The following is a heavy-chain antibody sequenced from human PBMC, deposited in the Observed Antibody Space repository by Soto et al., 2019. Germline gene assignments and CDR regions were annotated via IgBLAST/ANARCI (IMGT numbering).Heavy chain of an antibody. V-gene: IGHV5-51*01. D-gene: IGHD6-6*01. Sequence: PGESLKISCKGSGYSFTSYWIGWARQMPWKGLEWRGIIYPGDSDTRYSPSLQGQVTISADKSISTAYLQWSSLKASDTAMYYCARRKYSSSRGFWFDPWGQGTLVTVSS. CDR2: IYPGDSDT. CDR1: GYSFTSYW. CDR3: ARRKYSSSRGFWFDP. J-gene: IGHJ5*02.